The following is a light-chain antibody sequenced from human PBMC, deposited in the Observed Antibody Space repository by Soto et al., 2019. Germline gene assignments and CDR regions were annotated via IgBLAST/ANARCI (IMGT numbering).Light chain of an antibody. J-gene: IGLJ7*01. CDR1: NSDVGGYDY. V-gene: IGLV2-14*01. Sequence: QSALTQPASVSGSPGQSITIFCTGTNSDVGGYDYVSWYQQYPDKAPKVIIYEVTYRPSGVSARFSGSKSGTTASLTISVLQTEDEADYYCSSFTSSNTWVFGGGTQLTVL. CDR3: SSFTSSNTWV. CDR2: EVT.